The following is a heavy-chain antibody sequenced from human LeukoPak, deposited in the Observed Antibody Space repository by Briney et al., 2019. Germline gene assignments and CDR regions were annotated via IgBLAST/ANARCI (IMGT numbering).Heavy chain of an antibody. J-gene: IGHJ4*02. D-gene: IGHD2-2*01. Sequence: PGGSLRLSCAASGFTFRSYAMSWVRQAPGKGLEWVSALSGSGDKTFYADSVKGRFTISRDNAKNTLYLQMRSLMTEDTAVYYCAKDLNYAFDYWGQGTLVTVSS. V-gene: IGHV3-23*01. CDR3: AKDLNYAFDY. CDR1: GFTFRSYA. CDR2: LSGSGDKT.